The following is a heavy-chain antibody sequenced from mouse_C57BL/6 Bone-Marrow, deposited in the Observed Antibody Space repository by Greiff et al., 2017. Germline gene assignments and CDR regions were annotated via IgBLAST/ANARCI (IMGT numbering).Heavy chain of an antibody. V-gene: IGHV1-66*01. CDR2: IYPGSGNT. Sequence: VQLQQSGPELVKPGASVKISCKASGYSFTSYYIHWVKQRPGQGLEWIGWIYPGSGNTKYNEKFKGKATLTADTSSSTAYMQLSSLTSEDSAVYYCARGGYSNYGYWGQGTTLTVSS. J-gene: IGHJ2*01. D-gene: IGHD2-5*01. CDR3: ARGGYSNYGY. CDR1: GYSFTSYY.